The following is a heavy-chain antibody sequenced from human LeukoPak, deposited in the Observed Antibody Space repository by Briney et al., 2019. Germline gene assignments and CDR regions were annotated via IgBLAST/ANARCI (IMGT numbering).Heavy chain of an antibody. V-gene: IGHV1-2*02. CDR1: GYTFSDYY. CDR3: ASEGSDY. CDR2: INPNSGGT. J-gene: IGHJ4*02. Sequence: GASVKVSCKASGYTFSDYYTHWVRQAPGQGLEWMGWINPNSGGTNYAQKLQGRVTMTRDTSISTAYMEVSRLRSDDTAVYYCASEGSDYWGQGTLVTVSS.